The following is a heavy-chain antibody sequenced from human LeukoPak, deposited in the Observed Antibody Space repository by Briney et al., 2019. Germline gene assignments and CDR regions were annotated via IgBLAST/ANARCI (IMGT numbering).Heavy chain of an antibody. Sequence: PGGSLRLSCAASGFTFSDYYMSWIRQAPGKGLEWVSYISSSGSTIYYADSVKGRFTISRDNAKNSLYLQMNSLRAEDTAVYYCARLFNTYYYDSSGYYYDGWGQGTLVTVSS. V-gene: IGHV3-11*01. CDR1: GFTFSDYY. CDR3: ARLFNTYYYDSSGYYYDG. D-gene: IGHD3-22*01. CDR2: ISSSGSTI. J-gene: IGHJ4*02.